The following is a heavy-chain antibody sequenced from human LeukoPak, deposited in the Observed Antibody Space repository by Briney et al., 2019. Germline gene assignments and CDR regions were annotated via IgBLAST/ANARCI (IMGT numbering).Heavy chain of an antibody. CDR1: GFTFSTYL. D-gene: IGHD6-13*01. Sequence: GGALRLSCAPSGFTFSTYLMMGLPHAPGKGLEWLSYISSDSGAISCADSVQGRFTISRDNAQKSLYLQMNRMRVEDTAVYYCVRELAYGGEGALV. CDR3: VRELAY. CDR2: ISSDSGAI. J-gene: IGHJ4*02. V-gene: IGHV3-48*01.